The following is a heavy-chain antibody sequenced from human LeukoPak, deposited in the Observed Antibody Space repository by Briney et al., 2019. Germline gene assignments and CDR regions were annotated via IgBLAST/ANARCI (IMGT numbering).Heavy chain of an antibody. CDR3: ARSRYSSSWGKLYFDY. Sequence: PSETLSLTCTVSGGSISSYYWSWIRQPAAKGLEWIGRIYTSGSTNYNPSLKSRVTMSVDTSKNQFSLKLSSVTAADTAVYYCARSRYSSSWGKLYFDYWGQGTLVTVSS. J-gene: IGHJ4*02. CDR1: GGSISSYY. D-gene: IGHD6-13*01. V-gene: IGHV4-4*07. CDR2: IYTSGST.